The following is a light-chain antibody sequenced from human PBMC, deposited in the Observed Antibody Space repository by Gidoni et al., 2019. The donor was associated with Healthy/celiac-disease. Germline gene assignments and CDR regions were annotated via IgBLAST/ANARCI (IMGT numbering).Light chain of an antibody. CDR1: SSDVGGYNY. CDR3: SSYTSSSTLGVV. J-gene: IGLJ2*01. Sequence: QSALTQPDSVSGSPAQSITISCTGTSSDVGGYNYVSWYQQPPGKAPKLMIYEVSNRPSGVSNRFSGSKSGNTASLTISGLQAEDEADYYGSSYTSSSTLGVVFGGGTKLTFL. CDR2: EVS. V-gene: IGLV2-14*01.